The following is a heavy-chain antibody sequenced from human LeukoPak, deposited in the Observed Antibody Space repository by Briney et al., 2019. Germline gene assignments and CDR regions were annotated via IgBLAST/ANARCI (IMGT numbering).Heavy chain of an antibody. CDR1: GLTFSSYW. V-gene: IGHV3-7*01. D-gene: IGHD3-3*01. CDR2: IKQDGSEK. J-gene: IGHJ5*02. CDR3: ARFSDYDFWSGYYYPNWFDP. Sequence: GGSLRLSCAASGLTFSSYWMSWVRQAPGKGLEWVANIKQDGSEKYYVDSVKGRFTISRDNAKNSLYLQMNSLRAEDTAVYYCARFSDYDFWSGYYYPNWFDPWGQGTLVTVSS.